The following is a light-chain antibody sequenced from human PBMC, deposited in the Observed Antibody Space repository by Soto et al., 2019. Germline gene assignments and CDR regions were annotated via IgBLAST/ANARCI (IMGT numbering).Light chain of an antibody. CDR3: SSHAGSKRV. J-gene: IGLJ1*01. CDR1: SSDVGGYNY. V-gene: IGLV2-8*01. Sequence: QSALTQPPSASGSPGQSVTISCTGTSSDVGGYNYVSWYQQHPGKAPKLMIYEVSKRPSGVPDRFSGSKSGSTASLTVSGLQAEDEADYYCSSHAGSKRVFGTGTKVTVL. CDR2: EVS.